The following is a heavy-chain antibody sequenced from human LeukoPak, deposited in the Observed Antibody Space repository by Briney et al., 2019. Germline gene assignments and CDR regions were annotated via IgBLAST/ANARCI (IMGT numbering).Heavy chain of an antibody. V-gene: IGHV1-46*01. Sequence: ASVKVSCKASGYTFTSYYMHWVRQAPGQGLEWMGIINPSGGSTSYAQKFQGRVTMTRDMSTSTVYMELSSLRSEDTAVYYCARIGGFNSGYEDLDLDYWGQGTLVTVSS. CDR1: GYTFTSYY. CDR2: INPSGGST. D-gene: IGHD5-12*01. CDR3: ARIGGFNSGYEDLDLDY. J-gene: IGHJ4*02.